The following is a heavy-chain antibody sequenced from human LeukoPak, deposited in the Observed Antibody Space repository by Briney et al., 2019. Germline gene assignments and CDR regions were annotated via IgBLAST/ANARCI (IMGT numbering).Heavy chain of an antibody. J-gene: IGHJ4*02. CDR1: GYTFTGYY. Sequence: GASVKVSCKASGYTFTGYYMHWVRQAPGQGLEWMGWINPNSGGTNYAQKFQGRVTMTRDTSISTAYMELSRLRSDDTAVYYCARDGAVWFGEFPYFDYWGQGTLVTVSS. V-gene: IGHV1-2*02. D-gene: IGHD3-10*01. CDR3: ARDGAVWFGEFPYFDY. CDR2: INPNSGGT.